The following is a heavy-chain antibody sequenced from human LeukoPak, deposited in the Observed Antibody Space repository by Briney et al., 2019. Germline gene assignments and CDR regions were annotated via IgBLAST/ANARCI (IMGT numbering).Heavy chain of an antibody. CDR1: GFNVSTNY. Sequence: GGSLRLSCAASGFNVSTNYMSWVRQAPGEGLEWVSVIYSGVSTYYADSVRGRFTLSRDNSKNTLYLQMNSLRAEDTAVYFCARVMTPVMAYAFDIWGQGTMVTVSS. CDR3: ARVMTPVMAYAFDI. J-gene: IGHJ3*02. D-gene: IGHD5-24*01. V-gene: IGHV3-66*01. CDR2: IYSGVST.